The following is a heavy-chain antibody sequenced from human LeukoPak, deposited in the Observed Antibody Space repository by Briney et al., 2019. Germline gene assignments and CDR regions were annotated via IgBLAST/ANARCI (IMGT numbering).Heavy chain of an antibody. CDR2: LSPDGSAT. Sequence: GGSLRLSCAASGFTFSRHWMHWVRQSPGKGLMWVSHLSPDGSATNYADSVKGRFTISRDNPKNTLYLQMNSLRVEDTAIYYCARDLSVTTKLDYWGQGTLVTVSS. CDR3: ARDLSVTTKLDY. J-gene: IGHJ4*02. CDR1: GFTFSRHW. V-gene: IGHV3-74*01. D-gene: IGHD4-17*01.